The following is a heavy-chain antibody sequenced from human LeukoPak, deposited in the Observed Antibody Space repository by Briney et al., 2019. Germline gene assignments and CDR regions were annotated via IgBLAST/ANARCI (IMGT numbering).Heavy chain of an antibody. D-gene: IGHD6-13*01. Sequence: PGGSLRLSCAASGFTFSSYGMHWVRQAPGKGLEWVAVISYDGSNKYYADSVKGRFTISRDNSKNTLYLQMNSLRAEDTAVYYCASRLAAAAINWFDPWGQGTLVTVSS. CDR1: GFTFSSYG. V-gene: IGHV3-30*03. CDR3: ASRLAAAAINWFDP. CDR2: ISYDGSNK. J-gene: IGHJ5*01.